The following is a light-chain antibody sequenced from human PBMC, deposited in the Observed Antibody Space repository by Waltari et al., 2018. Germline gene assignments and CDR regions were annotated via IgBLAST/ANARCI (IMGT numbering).Light chain of an antibody. CDR2: VNSDGSH. CDR3: QSGGHGTWV. CDR1: SGHSSNI. J-gene: IGLJ3*02. Sequence: QLVLTQSPSASASLGASVRLTCTLDSGHSSNIIAWHQQQPEKGPRYLMTVNSDGSHSKGDEMPDRFSGSGSGAGRYLAISSVQSEDEADYYCQSGGHGTWVFGGGTKLTVL. V-gene: IGLV4-69*01.